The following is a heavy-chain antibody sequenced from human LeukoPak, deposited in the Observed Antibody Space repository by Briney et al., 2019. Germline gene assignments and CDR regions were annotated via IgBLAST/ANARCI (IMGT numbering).Heavy chain of an antibody. D-gene: IGHD6-13*01. CDR1: GFTFSSYS. CDR2: ISSSSSYI. J-gene: IGHJ5*02. Sequence: GRSLRLSCAASGFTFSSYSMNWVRQAPGKGLEWVSSISSSSSYIYYADSVKGRFTISRDNAKNSLYLQMNSLRAEDTAVYYCARDYSSWTIWNWFDPWGQGTLVTVSS. V-gene: IGHV3-21*01. CDR3: ARDYSSWTIWNWFDP.